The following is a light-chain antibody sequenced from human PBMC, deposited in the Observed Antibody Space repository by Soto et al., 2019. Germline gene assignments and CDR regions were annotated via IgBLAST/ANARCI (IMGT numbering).Light chain of an antibody. J-gene: IGLJ2*01. CDR1: SSNIGAGYD. V-gene: IGLV1-40*01. CDR3: QSYDSSLTGHVV. Sequence: QPVLTQPPSVSGAPGQRVTISCTGSSSNIGAGYDVHWYQQVQGTAPKLLIYGNSNRPSGVPDRFSGSKSGTSASLAITGLQAEDEADYYCQSYDSSLTGHVVFGGGTQLTVL. CDR2: GNS.